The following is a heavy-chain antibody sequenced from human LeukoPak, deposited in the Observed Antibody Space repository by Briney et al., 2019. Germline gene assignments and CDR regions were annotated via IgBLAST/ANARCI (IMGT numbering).Heavy chain of an antibody. CDR2: IRYDGSNK. CDR3: AKDRGYDILTGLFDY. CDR1: GFTFSDYY. V-gene: IGHV3-30*02. Sequence: PGGSLRLSCAASGFTFSDYYMSWIRQSPGKGLEWVAFIRYDGSNKYYADSVKGRFTISRDNSKNTLYLQMNSLRAEDTAVYYCAKDRGYDILTGLFDYWGQGTLVTVSS. J-gene: IGHJ4*02. D-gene: IGHD3-9*01.